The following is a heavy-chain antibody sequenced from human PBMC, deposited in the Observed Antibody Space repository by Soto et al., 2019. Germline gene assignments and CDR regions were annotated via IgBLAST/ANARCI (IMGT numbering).Heavy chain of an antibody. CDR1: GFTFSDYY. CDR2: MSSSSSNT. CDR3: ARDSVYYGDYELNYFDY. Sequence: QVQLVESGGGLVKPGGSLRLSCAASGFTFSDYYMSWIRQAPGKGLEWVSYMSSSSSNTNYADSVKGRFTISGDNAKNSLYLQMNSLRAEDTAVYYCARDSVYYGDYELNYFDYWGQGTLVTVSS. V-gene: IGHV3-11*05. D-gene: IGHD4-17*01. J-gene: IGHJ4*02.